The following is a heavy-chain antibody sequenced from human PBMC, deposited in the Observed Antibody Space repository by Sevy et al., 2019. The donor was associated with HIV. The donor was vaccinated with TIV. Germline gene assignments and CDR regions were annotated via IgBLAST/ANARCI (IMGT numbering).Heavy chain of an antibody. CDR3: ARAGGDCYSKNECWFVS. CDR1: GFTFSAYS. Sequence: GGSLRLSCAASGFTFSAYSMNWVRQAPGKGLEWVSYISSSSGTIYYADSVKGQFTISRDNAKSSLYLQRNGLRAEDTAVYYCARAGGDCYSKNECWFVSWGQGTLVTVSS. CDR2: ISSSSGTI. V-gene: IGHV3-48*01. J-gene: IGHJ5*01. D-gene: IGHD2-21*01.